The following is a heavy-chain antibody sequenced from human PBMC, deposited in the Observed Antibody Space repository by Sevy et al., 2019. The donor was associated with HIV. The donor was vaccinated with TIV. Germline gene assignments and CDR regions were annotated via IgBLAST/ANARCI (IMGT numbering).Heavy chain of an antibody. J-gene: IGHJ3*02. D-gene: IGHD2-2*01. V-gene: IGHV3-11*06. CDR1: GFTFSEYY. Sequence: GGSLRLSCAASGFTFSEYYINWIRQAPGKGLEWVSYISGSSSYTNYADSVKGRFTISRDNAKNSLYLQMNSLRAEDTAVYYCARVGCSISSCPKGDAFDIWGQGTMVTVSS. CDR2: ISGSSSYT. CDR3: ARVGCSISSCPKGDAFDI.